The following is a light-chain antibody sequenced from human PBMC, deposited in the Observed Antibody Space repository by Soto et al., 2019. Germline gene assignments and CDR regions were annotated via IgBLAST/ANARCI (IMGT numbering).Light chain of an antibody. CDR1: QSVSSN. Sequence: EIVMTQSPATLSLSPGERATLSCRASQSVSSNLAWYQQKPGQAPRLLIYGASTRATGILARFSGSGSGTEFTLTISSLQYEDFAVYYCQQYNTWPPWTFGQGTKVEIK. J-gene: IGKJ1*01. CDR2: GAS. CDR3: QQYNTWPPWT. V-gene: IGKV3-15*01.